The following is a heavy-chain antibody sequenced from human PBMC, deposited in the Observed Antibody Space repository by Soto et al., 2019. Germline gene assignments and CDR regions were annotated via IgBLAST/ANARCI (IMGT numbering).Heavy chain of an antibody. CDR2: IYHSGST. V-gene: IGHV4-30-2*01. Sequence: SETLSLTCAVSGGSISSGGYSWSWIRQPPGKGLEWIGYIYHSGSTYYNPSLKSRVTISVDRSKDQFSLKLSSVTAADKAVYYCARVPDRWGQGTLVTVSS. D-gene: IGHD2-2*01. CDR3: ARVPDR. J-gene: IGHJ5*02. CDR1: GGSISSGGYS.